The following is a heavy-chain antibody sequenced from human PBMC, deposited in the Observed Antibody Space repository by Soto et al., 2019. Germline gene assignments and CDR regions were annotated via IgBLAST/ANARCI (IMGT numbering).Heavy chain of an antibody. CDR1: GHTLAGYY. CDR3: ARGQVLRYFDWLLSQELDY. D-gene: IGHD3-9*01. J-gene: IGHJ4*02. V-gene: IGHV1-2*04. CDR2: INPNSGGT. Sequence: AAVKISCRASGHTLAGYYMHWVRQAPGQGLEWMGWINPNSGGTNYAQKFQGWVTMTRDTSISTAYMELSRLRSDDTAVYYCARGQVLRYFDWLLSQELDYWGQGTLVTVSS.